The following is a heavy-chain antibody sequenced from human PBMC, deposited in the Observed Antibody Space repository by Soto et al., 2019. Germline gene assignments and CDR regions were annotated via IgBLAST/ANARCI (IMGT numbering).Heavy chain of an antibody. J-gene: IGHJ4*02. V-gene: IGHV2-5*02. CDR3: AHRVLRTVFGLVTTTAIYFDF. D-gene: IGHD3-3*01. Sequence: SGPTLVNPRQTLTLTCTFSGFSLTTSGVGVGWIRQSPGKAPEWLALIYWDDDKRYSPSLKSRLTIAKDTSKNQVVLTMADLDPADTATYYCAHRVLRTVFGLVTTTAIYFDFWGQGTPVTVSS. CDR2: IYWDDDK. CDR1: GFSLTTSGVG.